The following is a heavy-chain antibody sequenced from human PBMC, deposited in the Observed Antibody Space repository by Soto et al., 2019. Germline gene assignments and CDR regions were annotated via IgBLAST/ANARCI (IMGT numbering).Heavy chain of an antibody. CDR3: ASSLSGFGEMFLDY. Sequence: GGSLRLSCAASGLTVSSNYMTWVRQAPGKGLEWVSLIYSGGSTYYADSVKGRFTISRDNSKNTLYLQMNSLRAEDTAVYYCASSLSGFGEMFLDYWGQGTLVTVSS. V-gene: IGHV3-53*01. CDR1: GLTVSSNY. CDR2: IYSGGST. D-gene: IGHD5-12*01. J-gene: IGHJ4*02.